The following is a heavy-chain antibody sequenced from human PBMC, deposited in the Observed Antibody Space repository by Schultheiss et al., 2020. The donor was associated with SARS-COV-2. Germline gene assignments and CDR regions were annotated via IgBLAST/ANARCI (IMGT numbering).Heavy chain of an antibody. CDR2: INPSGGSK. CDR3: ARDEVAGPYYYYYGMDV. CDR1: GYTFTSYF. J-gene: IGHJ6*02. D-gene: IGHD6-19*01. V-gene: IGHV1-46*01. Sequence: ASVKVSCKASGYTFTSYFLHWVRQAPGQGLEWMGIINPSGGSKNYAQKFQGRVTMTRDTSTNTVYMELSSLRTEDTAVYFCARDEVAGPYYYYYGMDVWGQGATVTVSS.